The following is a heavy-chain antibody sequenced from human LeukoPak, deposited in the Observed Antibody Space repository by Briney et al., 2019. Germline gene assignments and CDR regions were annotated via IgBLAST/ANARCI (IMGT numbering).Heavy chain of an antibody. CDR1: GLIFDDYA. J-gene: IGHJ4*02. Sequence: GGSLRLSCAVSGLIFDDYAMHWVRQAPGKGLEWVSLISGDGATTYYADSVKGRFTISRDNSKNSLYLQMNSLRTEDTALYYCAKTPPSYGRWGQGTLVTVSS. V-gene: IGHV3-43*02. D-gene: IGHD1-14*01. CDR3: AKTPPSYGR. CDR2: ISGDGATT.